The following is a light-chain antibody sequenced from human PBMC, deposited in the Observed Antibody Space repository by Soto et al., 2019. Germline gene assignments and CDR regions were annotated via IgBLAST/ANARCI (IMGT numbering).Light chain of an antibody. V-gene: IGKV1-5*03. Sequence: DIQLTQSPSFLSASVGDRVTITCRASQGISSYLAWYQQKPGKAPKLLINKASSLESGVPSRFSGSGSETEFTLTISSLQPDDFATYYCQHFNSYPWTFGQGTKVDIK. CDR2: KAS. CDR1: QGISSY. J-gene: IGKJ1*01. CDR3: QHFNSYPWT.